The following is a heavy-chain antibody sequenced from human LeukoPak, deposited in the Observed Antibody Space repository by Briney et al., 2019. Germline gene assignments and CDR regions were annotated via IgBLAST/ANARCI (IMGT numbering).Heavy chain of an antibody. D-gene: IGHD3-10*01. CDR1: GFTFDDYA. CDR3: AKGYYGSGSYGMDV. V-gene: IGHV3-9*01. CDR2: ISWNSGSI. J-gene: IGHJ6*02. Sequence: GGSLRLSCAASGFTFDDYAMHWVRQAPGKGLEWVSGISWNSGSIGYADSVKGRFTISRDNAKNSLYLQMNSLRAEDTALYYCAKGYYGSGSYGMDVWGQGTTVTVFS.